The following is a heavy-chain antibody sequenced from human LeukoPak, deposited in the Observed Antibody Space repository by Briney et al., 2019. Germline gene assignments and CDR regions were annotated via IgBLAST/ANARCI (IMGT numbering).Heavy chain of an antibody. CDR2: IYHSGGS. CDR1: GYSISNDYY. J-gene: IGHJ5*02. D-gene: IGHD1-1*01. V-gene: IGHV4-38-2*01. CDR3: AKAGTTGIHHWFDP. Sequence: PSETLSLTCVVSGYSISNDYYWGWIRQPPGKGLKWIGNIYHSGGSYYNPSLKSRVTILVDTSKNQFSLKLSSVTAADTAVYYCAKAGTTGIHHWFDPWGQGNLVTVSS.